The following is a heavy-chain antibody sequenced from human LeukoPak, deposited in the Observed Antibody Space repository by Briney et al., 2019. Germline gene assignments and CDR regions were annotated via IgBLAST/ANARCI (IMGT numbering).Heavy chain of an antibody. CDR3: ARSRYYYYYMDV. CDR1: GGTFSSYA. J-gene: IGHJ6*03. CDR2: IIPIFGTA. Sequence: ASVKVSCKASGGTFSSYAISWVRQAPGQGLEWMGGIIPIFGTANYAHKFQGRVTITADESTSTAYMELRSLRSEDTAVYYCARSRYYYYYMDVWGKGTTVTVSS. V-gene: IGHV1-69*13.